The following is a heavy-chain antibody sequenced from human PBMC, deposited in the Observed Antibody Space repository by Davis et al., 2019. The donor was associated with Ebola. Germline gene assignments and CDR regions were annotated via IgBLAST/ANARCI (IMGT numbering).Heavy chain of an antibody. CDR3: ARAGIVVVPAAPYYYYGMDV. V-gene: IGHV1-18*01. D-gene: IGHD2-2*01. CDR1: GYSFTSYG. J-gene: IGHJ6*02. Sequence: GESLKISCKGSGYSFTSYGISWVRQAPGQGLEWMGWISAYNGNTNYAQKLQGRVTMTTDTSTSTAYMELRSLRSDDTAVYYCARAGIVVVPAAPYYYYGMDVWGQGTTVTVSS. CDR2: ISAYNGNT.